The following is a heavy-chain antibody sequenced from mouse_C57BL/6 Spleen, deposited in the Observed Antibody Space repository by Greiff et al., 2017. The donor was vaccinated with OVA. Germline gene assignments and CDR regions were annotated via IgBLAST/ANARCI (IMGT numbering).Heavy chain of an antibody. CDR3: TRSAPNFYYFDY. CDR2: IDPETGGT. V-gene: IGHV1-15*01. J-gene: IGHJ2*01. CDR1: GYTFTDYE. Sequence: VQLQQSGAELVRPGASVTLSCKASGYTFTDYEMHWVKQTPVHGLEWIGAIDPETGGTAYNQKFKGKAILTADKSSSTAYMELRSLTSEDSAVYYCTRSAPNFYYFDYWGQGTTLTVSS.